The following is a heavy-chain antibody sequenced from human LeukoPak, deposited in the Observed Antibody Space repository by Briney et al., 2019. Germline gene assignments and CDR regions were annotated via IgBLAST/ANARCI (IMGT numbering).Heavy chain of an antibody. J-gene: IGHJ5*02. Sequence: GGSLRLSCAASGFTFTSYAMSWVRQAPGKGLEWVSTLSGSGTGIYYADSVRGRFTISRDTSKNPLYLQMNSLRVEDTAVYYCAKKRDDSDYVYFGPWGQGTLVTVSS. CDR1: GFTFTSYA. D-gene: IGHD3-22*01. V-gene: IGHV3-23*01. CDR2: LSGSGTGI. CDR3: AKKRDDSDYVYFGP.